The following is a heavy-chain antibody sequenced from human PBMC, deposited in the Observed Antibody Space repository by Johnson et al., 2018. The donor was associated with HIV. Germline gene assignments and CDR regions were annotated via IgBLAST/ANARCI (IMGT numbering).Heavy chain of an antibody. J-gene: IGHJ3*02. V-gene: IGHV3-30*02. D-gene: IGHD6-19*01. Sequence: QMMLVESGGGVVQPGGSLRLSCAASGFTLNSYGMHWVRQAPGKGLEWVAFIRYDGSNTYYGDSMKGRLSISRGNSKNTLFLQMNSLRAEDTAVYYCAKGSGWYSAFDIWGQGTMVTVSS. CDR1: GFTLNSYG. CDR3: AKGSGWYSAFDI. CDR2: IRYDGSNT.